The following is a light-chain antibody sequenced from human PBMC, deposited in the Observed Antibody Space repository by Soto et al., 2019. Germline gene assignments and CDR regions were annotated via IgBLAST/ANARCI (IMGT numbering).Light chain of an antibody. CDR3: HVWDSDRDHPV. V-gene: IGLV3-21*04. Sequence: SYELTQPPSVSVAPGQTASITCGGNNIGSKSVHWYQQKSGQAPVLVIYYEIDRPSGIPERFSGSNFGNTDTLTISRVEAGDEANYYCHVWDSDRDHPVFGGGTKLTVL. J-gene: IGLJ2*01. CDR2: YEI. CDR1: NIGSKS.